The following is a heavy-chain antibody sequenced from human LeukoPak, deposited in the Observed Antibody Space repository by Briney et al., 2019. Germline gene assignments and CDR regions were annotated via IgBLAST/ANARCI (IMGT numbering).Heavy chain of an antibody. V-gene: IGHV3-74*01. J-gene: IGHJ4*02. CDR2: VNGDGSST. CDR1: EFTFSAYW. CDR3: ARYLELTYYDSSGYDY. Sequence: GGSLRLSCAPSEFTFSAYWMHWVRQVPGKGLVWVSRVNGDGSSTSYADSVKGRFTISRDNAKNTLYLQMNSLRAEDTAVYYCARYLELTYYDSSGYDYWGQGTPVTVSS. D-gene: IGHD3-22*01.